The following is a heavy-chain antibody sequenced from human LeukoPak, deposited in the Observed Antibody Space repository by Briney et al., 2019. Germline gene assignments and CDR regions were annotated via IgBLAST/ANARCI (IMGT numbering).Heavy chain of an antibody. CDR3: ARHLSGITGYTYGRGIDY. J-gene: IGHJ4*02. Sequence: GGSLRLSCAASGFTFSSYWMSWVRQAPGKGLEWVANIKKEGSEKYSVDSVKGRFTISRDNAKTSLYLQMNSLRAEDTAVYYCARHLSGITGYTYGRGIDYWGQGTLVTVSS. CDR1: GFTFSSYW. CDR2: IKKEGSEK. D-gene: IGHD5-18*01. V-gene: IGHV3-7*01.